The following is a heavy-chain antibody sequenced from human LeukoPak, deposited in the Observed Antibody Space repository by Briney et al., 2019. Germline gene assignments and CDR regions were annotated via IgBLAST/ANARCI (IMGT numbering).Heavy chain of an antibody. CDR3: ARGTMVVTHLDY. Sequence: SVKVSYKASGGTFSSYAISWVRQAPGQGLEWMGGIIPIFGTANYAQKFQGRVTITTDESTSTAYMELSSLRSEDTAAYYCARGTMVVTHLDYWGQGTPVTVSS. D-gene: IGHD4-23*01. CDR1: GGTFSSYA. CDR2: IIPIFGTA. V-gene: IGHV1-69*05. J-gene: IGHJ4*02.